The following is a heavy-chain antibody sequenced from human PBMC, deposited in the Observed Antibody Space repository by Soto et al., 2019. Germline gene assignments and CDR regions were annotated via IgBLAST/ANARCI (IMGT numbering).Heavy chain of an antibody. D-gene: IGHD1-1*01. CDR3: ARVERGTATTVVDAFDI. J-gene: IGHJ3*02. CDR2: RSHSGGT. CDR1: GGSVNSGTYY. V-gene: IGHV4-34*01. Sequence: QVQLQQWGAGLLKPSETLSLTCAVYGGSVNSGTYYWSWIRQPPGKGLEWIGERSHSGGTPFNPSLKSRVTISVDTSKNQFSLKMSSVTAADTALYYCARVERGTATTVVDAFDIWGPGTLVTVSS.